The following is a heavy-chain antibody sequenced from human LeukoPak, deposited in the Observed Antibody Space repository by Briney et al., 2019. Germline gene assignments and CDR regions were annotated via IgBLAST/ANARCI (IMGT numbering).Heavy chain of an antibody. J-gene: IGHJ3*02. CDR3: ARSGGVSHYYDSSGSDAFDI. Sequence: ASVKVSCKASGYTFTSYGISWVRQAPGQGLEWMGWISAYNGNTNYAQKLQGRVTMTTDTSTSTAYMELRSLRSDDTAVYYCARSGGVSHYYDSSGSDAFDIWGQGTMVTVSS. CDR2: ISAYNGNT. V-gene: IGHV1-18*01. CDR1: GYTFTSYG. D-gene: IGHD3-22*01.